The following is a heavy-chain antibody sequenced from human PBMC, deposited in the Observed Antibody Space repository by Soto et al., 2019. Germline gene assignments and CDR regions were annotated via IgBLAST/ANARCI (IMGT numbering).Heavy chain of an antibody. CDR1: GYTFTGYY. J-gene: IGHJ3*02. D-gene: IGHD3-16*02. Sequence: QVQLVQSGAEVKKPGASVKVSCKASGYTFTGYYMHWVRQAPGQGLEWMGWINPNSGGTNYAQKFQGRVTMTRDTSISTAYMELSRLRSDDTAVYYCARDRDMITFGGVISPNDAFDIWGQGTMVTVS. V-gene: IGHV1-2*02. CDR2: INPNSGGT. CDR3: ARDRDMITFGGVISPNDAFDI.